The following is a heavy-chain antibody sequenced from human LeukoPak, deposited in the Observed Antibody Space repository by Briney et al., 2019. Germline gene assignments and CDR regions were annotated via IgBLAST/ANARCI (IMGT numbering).Heavy chain of an antibody. J-gene: IGHJ5*02. CDR3: ARGYCSSISCYAGWFDP. CDR2: IYYSGST. V-gene: IGHV4-59*01. D-gene: IGHD2-2*01. CDR1: GGSISSYY. Sequence: SETLSLTCTVSGGSISSYYWSWIRQPPGKGLEWIGYIYYSGSTNYNPSLKSRVTISVDTSKNQFSLKLSSVTAADTAVYYCARGYCSSISCYAGWFDPWGQGTLVTVSS.